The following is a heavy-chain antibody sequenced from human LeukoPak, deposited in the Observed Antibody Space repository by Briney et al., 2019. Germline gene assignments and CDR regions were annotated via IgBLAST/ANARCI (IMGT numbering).Heavy chain of an antibody. CDR2: IYSGGIYNDGTT. V-gene: IGHV3-66*04. CDR3: ARRELLGYSYGLRTFNI. J-gene: IGHJ3*02. CDR1: GFTVSSNY. D-gene: IGHD5-18*01. Sequence: GGSLRLSCAASGFTVSSNYMSWVRQAPGKGLEWVSVIYSGGIYNDGTTNYGGSVKGRFTISRDNSKNTLYLQMNSLRAEDTAVYYCARRELLGYSYGLRTFNIWGQGTTVTVSS.